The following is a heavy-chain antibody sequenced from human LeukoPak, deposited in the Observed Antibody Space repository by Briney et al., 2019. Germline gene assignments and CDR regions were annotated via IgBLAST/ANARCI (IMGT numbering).Heavy chain of an antibody. CDR3: AKDLTTVTIPDFDY. D-gene: IGHD4-17*01. V-gene: IGHV3-23*01. CDR2: ISGSGGST. CDR1: GFTFDDYT. J-gene: IGHJ4*02. Sequence: GGSLRLSCAASGFTFDDYTMHWVRQAPGKGLEWVSAISGSGGSTYYADSVMGGFTISRDNSKNTLYLQVNSLRAEDTAVYYCAKDLTTVTIPDFDYWGQGTLVTVSS.